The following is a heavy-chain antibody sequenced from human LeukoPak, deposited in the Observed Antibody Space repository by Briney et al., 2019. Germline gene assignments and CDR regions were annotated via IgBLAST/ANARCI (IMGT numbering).Heavy chain of an antibody. CDR2: ISGSGGST. CDR1: GFTFSSYA. J-gene: IGHJ4*02. Sequence: GGSLRLSCAASGFTFSSYAMSWVRQAPGKGLEWVSAISGSGGSTYYADSVKGRFTISRDNSRNTLYLQMNSLRTEDTAVYYCAKDHDYDSSGPYWGQGTLVTVSS. D-gene: IGHD3-22*01. CDR3: AKDHDYDSSGPY. V-gene: IGHV3-23*01.